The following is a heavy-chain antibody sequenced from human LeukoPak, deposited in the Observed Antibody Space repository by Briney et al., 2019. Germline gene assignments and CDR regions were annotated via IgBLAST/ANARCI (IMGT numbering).Heavy chain of an antibody. CDR2: INPGDSDT. CDR1: GYIFTSNW. CDR3: ARQGDSVTLDY. D-gene: IGHD4-11*01. V-gene: IGHV5-51*01. Sequence: GESLKISCKGSGYIFTSNWIGWVRQMPGKGLEWMGIINPGDSDTRCSPSFQGQVTISADKSITTAYLQWSSLKASDTAVYYCARQGDSVTLDYWGQGTLVTVSS. J-gene: IGHJ4*02.